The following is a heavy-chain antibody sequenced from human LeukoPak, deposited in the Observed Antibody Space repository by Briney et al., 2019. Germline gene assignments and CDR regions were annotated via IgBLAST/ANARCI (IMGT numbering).Heavy chain of an antibody. CDR3: ARVVPAAIIPMDY. J-gene: IGHJ4*02. CDR1: GYTFTGYY. D-gene: IGHD2-2*01. V-gene: IGHV1-2*02. Sequence: ASVKVSCKASGYTFTGYYMHWVRQAPGQGLEWMGWINPNSGGTNYAQKFQGRVTMTRDTSISTAYMELSRLRSDDTAVYYYARVVPAAIIPMDYWGQETLVTVSS. CDR2: INPNSGGT.